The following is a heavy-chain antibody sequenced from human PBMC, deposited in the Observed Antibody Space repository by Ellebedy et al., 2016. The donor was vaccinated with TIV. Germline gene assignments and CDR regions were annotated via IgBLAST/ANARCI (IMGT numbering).Heavy chain of an antibody. CDR2: IWYDGSNE. Sequence: GESLKISXAASEVSLRNYDMVWVRQAPDKGLEWVALIWYDGSNEDYADSVKGRFTISRDNAKNSLYLQMNSLRDEDTAVYYCARAGGNDYVWGSYPVMYYFDYWGQGTLVTVSS. V-gene: IGHV3-33*01. D-gene: IGHD3-16*02. CDR3: ARAGGNDYVWGSYPVMYYFDY. J-gene: IGHJ4*02. CDR1: EVSLRNYD.